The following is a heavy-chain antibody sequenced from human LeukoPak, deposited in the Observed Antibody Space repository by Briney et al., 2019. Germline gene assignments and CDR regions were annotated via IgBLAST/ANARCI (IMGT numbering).Heavy chain of an antibody. D-gene: IGHD3-16*01. CDR2: INHSGSA. Sequence: SETLSLTCAVYGGSFSAHYWNWIRQPPGKGLEWIEEINHSGSANCSPSLKSRVTISVDTSKNQFSLKLNSVTAADTAVYYCARHYGPWGQGTLVTVSS. J-gene: IGHJ5*02. CDR3: ARHYGP. CDR1: GGSFSAHY. V-gene: IGHV4-34*01.